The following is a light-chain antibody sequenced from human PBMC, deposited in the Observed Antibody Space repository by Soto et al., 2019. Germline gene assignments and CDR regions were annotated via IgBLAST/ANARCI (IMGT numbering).Light chain of an antibody. CDR3: QQCCLHPVTGT. CDR1: QSVSSN. V-gene: IGKV3-15*01. CDR2: DAS. J-gene: IGKJ4*01. Sequence: EIVMTQSPATLSVSPGERATLSCRASQSVSSNLAWYQQKPGQAPRLLIYDASTRATGIPARFSGSGSGTEEPLTLRSLQVERSGSYFCQQCCLHPVTGTFGGGTKVEIK.